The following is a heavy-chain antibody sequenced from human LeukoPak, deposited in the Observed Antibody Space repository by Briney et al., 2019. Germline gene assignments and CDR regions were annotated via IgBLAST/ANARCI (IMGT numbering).Heavy chain of an antibody. CDR3: ARGSAQSDFWSGYGYFDY. CDR1: GYTFTSYG. D-gene: IGHD3-3*01. J-gene: IGHJ4*02. CDR2: ISAYNGNT. V-gene: IGHV1-18*01. Sequence: ASVKVSCKASGYTFTSYGISWVRQAPGQGLEWMGWISAYNGNTNYAQKLQGRVTITRNTSISTAYMELSSLRSEDTAVYYCARGSAQSDFWSGYGYFDYWGQGTLVTVSS.